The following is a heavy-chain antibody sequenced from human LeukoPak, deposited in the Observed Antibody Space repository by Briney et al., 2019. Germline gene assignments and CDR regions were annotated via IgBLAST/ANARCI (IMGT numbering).Heavy chain of an antibody. J-gene: IGHJ3*02. D-gene: IGHD3-22*01. CDR1: GFTFSSYA. CDR3: AYGSVGTMIGPPYDAFDI. V-gene: IGHV4-59*05. Sequence: GSLRLSCAASGFTFSSYAMSWVRQAPGRGLEWIGSIYYSGSTYYNPSLKSRVTISVDTSKNQFSLKLSSVTAADTAVYYCAYGSVGTMIGPPYDAFDIWGQGTMVTVSS. CDR2: IYYSGST.